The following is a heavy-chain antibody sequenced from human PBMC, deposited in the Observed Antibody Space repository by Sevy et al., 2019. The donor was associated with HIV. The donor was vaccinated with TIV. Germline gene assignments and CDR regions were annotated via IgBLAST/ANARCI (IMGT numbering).Heavy chain of an antibody. CDR1: VGSISSGAYS. J-gene: IGHJ4*02. CDR3: ARDGGTVTTPGYFDY. D-gene: IGHD4-17*01. Sequence: SETLSLTCAVSVGSISSGAYSWNWIRQPPGKGLEWIGYIFHTESTYYNPSLKSRVTISVDRSKNQFSLKLTSVTAADSAVYYCARDGGTVTTPGYFDYWGQGTLVTVSS. CDR2: IFHTEST. V-gene: IGHV4-30-2*01.